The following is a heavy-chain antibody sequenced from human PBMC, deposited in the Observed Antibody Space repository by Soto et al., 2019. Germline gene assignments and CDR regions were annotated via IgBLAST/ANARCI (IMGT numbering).Heavy chain of an antibody. CDR3: ARLAMATRRGYYGMDV. J-gene: IGHJ6*02. CDR2: IDPSDSYT. CDR1: GYSFTSYW. Sequence: GESLKISCKGSGYSFTSYWISWVRQMPGKGQEWMGRIDPSDSYTNYSPSFQGHVTISADKSISTAYLQWSSLKASDTAMYYCARLAMATRRGYYGMDVWGQGTTVTVSS. V-gene: IGHV5-10-1*01. D-gene: IGHD5-12*01.